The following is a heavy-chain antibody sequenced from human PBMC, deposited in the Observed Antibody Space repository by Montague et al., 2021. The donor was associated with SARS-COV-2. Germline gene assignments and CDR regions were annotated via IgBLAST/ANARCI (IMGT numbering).Heavy chain of an antibody. CDR1: GGSISTYY. Sequence: SETLSLTCSVSGGSISTYYWSWIRQPPGKGLEWFGYIYYSGSTTYNPSLKSRVTITIDTSKNQFSLELSSVTAAAMAVYYCASPGGYCTGGSCYYVYWGQGTLVTVSS. J-gene: IGHJ4*02. CDR2: IYYSGST. D-gene: IGHD2-15*01. CDR3: ASPGGYCTGGSCYYVY. V-gene: IGHV4-59*01.